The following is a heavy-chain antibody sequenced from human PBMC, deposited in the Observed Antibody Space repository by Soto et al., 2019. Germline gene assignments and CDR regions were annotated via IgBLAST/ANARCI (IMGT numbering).Heavy chain of an antibody. V-gene: IGHV3-7*05. CDR1: GFSFGSSW. CDR3: ARDVSPGSSSLYLDAFYI. J-gene: IGHJ3*02. Sequence: EVQLVESGGDLVQPGGSLRLSCAASGFSFGSSWMTWVRQAPGKGLEWVANIKKDGSKINYLDSGRGRFTVSRDNAKHSLYLEMNSLRAEDTALYYCARDVSPGSSSLYLDAFYIWRQGTRVTVSS. CDR2: IKKDGSKI. D-gene: IGHD6-13*01.